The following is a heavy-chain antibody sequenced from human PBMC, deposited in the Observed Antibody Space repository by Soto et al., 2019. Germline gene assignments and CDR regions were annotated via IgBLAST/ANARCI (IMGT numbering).Heavy chain of an antibody. J-gene: IGHJ4*02. D-gene: IGHD1-20*01. CDR3: ARAVRYYFDY. Sequence: WIWIRQYPGKGLEWIGYIYYSGTAYYNPSVESRVSISVDTSKNQFSLKLSSVTAADTAVYYCARAVRYYFDYWGQGTLVTVSS. V-gene: IGHV4-31*02. CDR2: IYYSGTA.